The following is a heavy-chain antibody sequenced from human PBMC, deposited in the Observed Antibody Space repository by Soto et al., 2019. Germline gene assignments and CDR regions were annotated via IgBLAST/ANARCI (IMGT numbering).Heavy chain of an antibody. J-gene: IGHJ4*02. CDR2: IYYSGST. CDR1: GGSISSSSYY. V-gene: IGHV4-39*01. Sequence: SSETLSLTCTVSGGSISSSSYYWGWIRQPPGKGLEWIGSIYYSGSTYYNPSLKSRVTISVDTSKNQFSLKLSSVTAADTAVYYCARQLYCTNGVCYTQNFDYWGQGTLVTVSS. CDR3: ARQLYCTNGVCYTQNFDY. D-gene: IGHD2-8*01.